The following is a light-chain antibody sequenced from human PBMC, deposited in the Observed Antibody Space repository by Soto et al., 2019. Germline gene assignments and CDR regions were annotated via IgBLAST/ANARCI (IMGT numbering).Light chain of an antibody. V-gene: IGKV1-6*01. CDR1: QGIRND. J-gene: IGKJ1*01. CDR2: AAS. CDR3: LQDYNYPWT. Sequence: AIQMTQSPSSLSASVVDRVTITFRASQGIRNDLGWYQQEPGKAPKLLIYAASSLESGVPSRFSGSGSGTDFTLTISSLQPEDFATYYCLQDYNYPWTFGQGTKVDIK.